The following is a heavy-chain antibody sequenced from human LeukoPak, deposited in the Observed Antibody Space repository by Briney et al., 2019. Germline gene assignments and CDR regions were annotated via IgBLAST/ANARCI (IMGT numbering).Heavy chain of an antibody. D-gene: IGHD1-26*01. Sequence: GRSLRLSCAASGFIFSRNAMHWVRQAPGKGLEWVAVISYDGSNKYYADSVKGRFTISRDNSKNTLYLQMNSLRAEDTAVYYCARVRGSRDAFDIWGQGTMVTVSS. CDR2: ISYDGSNK. J-gene: IGHJ3*02. V-gene: IGHV3-30*04. CDR3: ARVRGSRDAFDI. CDR1: GFIFSRNA.